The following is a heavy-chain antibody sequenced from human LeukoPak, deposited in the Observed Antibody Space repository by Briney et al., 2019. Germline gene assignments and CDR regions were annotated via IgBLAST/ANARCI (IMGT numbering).Heavy chain of an antibody. Sequence: PSETLSLTCTVSGGSINSYYWSWIRQPPGKGLEWIGYIYYSGSTNYNPSLKSRVTISVDTSKNQFSLKMSSVTAADTAVYYCARARDGHIKNWFDLWGQGTLVTVSS. CDR3: ARARDGHIKNWFDL. CDR2: IYYSGST. V-gene: IGHV4-59*01. D-gene: IGHD5-24*01. CDR1: GGSINSYY. J-gene: IGHJ5*02.